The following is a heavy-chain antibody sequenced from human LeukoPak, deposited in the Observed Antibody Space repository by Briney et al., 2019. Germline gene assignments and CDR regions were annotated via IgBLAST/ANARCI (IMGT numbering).Heavy chain of an antibody. Sequence: GGSLRLSCAASGFTFSNYEMNWVRQAPGKGLEWVSYISSSGSTIYYADSVKGRFTISKDNAKNSLYLQMNSLRAEDTAVYYCARAYYGAVPFDIWGQGTMVTVSS. CDR2: ISSSGSTI. CDR1: GFTFSNYE. CDR3: ARAYYGAVPFDI. V-gene: IGHV3-48*03. J-gene: IGHJ3*02. D-gene: IGHD4-17*01.